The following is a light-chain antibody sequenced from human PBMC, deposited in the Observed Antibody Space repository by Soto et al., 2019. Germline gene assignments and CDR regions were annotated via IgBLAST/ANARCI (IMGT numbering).Light chain of an antibody. Sequence: VLNQYPGTLCFSQGERATLSGRASQSVSSSYLACYQQKPGQAPRPLIYDASNRATGSPATFCGTGSGANFVLTISSLEPADFAAYYYQQRSNWPPLTCGGGTKVDIK. CDR2: DAS. J-gene: IGKJ4*01. CDR3: QQRSNWPPLT. CDR1: QSVSSSY. V-gene: IGKV3-11*01.